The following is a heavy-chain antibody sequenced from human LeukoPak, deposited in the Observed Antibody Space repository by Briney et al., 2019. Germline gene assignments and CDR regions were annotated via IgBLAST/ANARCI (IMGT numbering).Heavy chain of an antibody. V-gene: IGHV3-11*01. CDR3: AKAGAVVVVAAKYFDY. J-gene: IGHJ4*02. CDR1: GFTFSDYY. D-gene: IGHD2-15*01. Sequence: GGSLRLSCAASGFTFSDYYMSWIRQAPGKGLEWVSYISSSGSTIYYADSVKGRFTISRDNAKNSLYLQMNSLRAEDTAVYYCAKAGAVVVVAAKYFDYWGQGTLVTVSS. CDR2: ISSSGSTI.